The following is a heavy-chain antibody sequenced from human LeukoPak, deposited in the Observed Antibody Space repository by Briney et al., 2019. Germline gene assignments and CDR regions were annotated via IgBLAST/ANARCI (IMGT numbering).Heavy chain of an antibody. V-gene: IGHV1-69*04. Sequence: GASVKVSCKASGGTFSSYAISWVRQAPGQGLEWMGRIIPILGIANYAQKFQGRVTITADKSTSTAYMELSSLRSEDTAVYYCARTPLELVGATSFDYWGQGTLVTVSS. J-gene: IGHJ4*02. CDR1: GGTFSSYA. D-gene: IGHD1-26*01. CDR2: IIPILGIA. CDR3: ARTPLELVGATSFDY.